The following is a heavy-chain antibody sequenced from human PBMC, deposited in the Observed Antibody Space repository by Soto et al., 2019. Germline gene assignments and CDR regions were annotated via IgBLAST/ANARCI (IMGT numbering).Heavy chain of an antibody. CDR1: RYTFASSA. J-gene: IGHJ4*02. CDR2: INAGNGNT. Sequence: ASAQVSFWASRYTFASSALHWVRQAPGQRLEWMGWINAGNGNTKYSQKFQGRVTITRDTSASTAYMELSSLRSEDTAVYYCARGLGLYYFDYWGQGTLVTVSS. D-gene: IGHD1-26*01. V-gene: IGHV1-3*01. CDR3: ARGLGLYYFDY.